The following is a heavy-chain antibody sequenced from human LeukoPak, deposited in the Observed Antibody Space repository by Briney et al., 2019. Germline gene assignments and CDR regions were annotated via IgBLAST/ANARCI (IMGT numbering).Heavy chain of an antibody. CDR1: GFTFSSYT. Sequence: PGGSLRLSCAASGFTFSSYTMNWVRQAPGKGLEWVANINQDGSETFYVDSVKGRFTISRDNAKNSLYLQMNSLRAEDTAVYYCARLGGSSGWSRIDYWGQGTLVTVSS. CDR3: ARLGGSSGWSRIDY. D-gene: IGHD6-19*01. V-gene: IGHV3-7*01. J-gene: IGHJ4*02. CDR2: INQDGSET.